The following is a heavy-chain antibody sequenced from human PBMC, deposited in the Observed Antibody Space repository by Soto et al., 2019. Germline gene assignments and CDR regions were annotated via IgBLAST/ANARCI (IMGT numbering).Heavy chain of an antibody. V-gene: IGHV4-39*01. D-gene: IGHD2-21*01. J-gene: IGHJ4*02. Sequence: PSETLSLTCTVSGGSISSSSYYWGWIRQAPGKGLEWIGSIYYSGSTYYNPSLKSRVTISVDTYKNQFSLKLSSVTAADTAVYYCARLHIVAVTIDYWGQGILLTVSS. CDR2: IYYSGST. CDR1: GGSISSSSYY. CDR3: ARLHIVAVTIDY.